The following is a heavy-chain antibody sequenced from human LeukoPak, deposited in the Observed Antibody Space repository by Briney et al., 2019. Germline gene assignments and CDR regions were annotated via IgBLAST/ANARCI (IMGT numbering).Heavy chain of an antibody. CDR3: ARAVSHCSSTSCYAFDI. Sequence: GGSLRLSCAASGFTFSSYSMNWVRQAPGKGLEWVSSISSSSSYIYYADSVKGRFTISRDNAKNSPYLQMNSLRAEDTAVYYCARAVSHCSSTSCYAFDIWGQGTMVTVSS. CDR1: GFTFSSYS. CDR2: ISSSSSYI. V-gene: IGHV3-21*01. J-gene: IGHJ3*02. D-gene: IGHD2-2*01.